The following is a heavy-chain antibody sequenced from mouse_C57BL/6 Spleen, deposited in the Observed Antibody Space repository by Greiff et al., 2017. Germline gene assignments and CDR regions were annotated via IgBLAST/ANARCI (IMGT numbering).Heavy chain of an antibody. CDR1: GFTFSDYY. V-gene: IGHV5-16*01. Sequence: DVKLVESEGGLVQPGSSMKLSCTASGFTFSDYYMAWVRQVPEKGLEWVANINYDGSSTYYLDSLKSRFIISRDNAKNILYLQMSSLKSEDTATYYCARDTATVVATGAMDYWGQGTSVTVSS. D-gene: IGHD1-1*01. CDR2: INYDGSST. J-gene: IGHJ4*01. CDR3: ARDTATVVATGAMDY.